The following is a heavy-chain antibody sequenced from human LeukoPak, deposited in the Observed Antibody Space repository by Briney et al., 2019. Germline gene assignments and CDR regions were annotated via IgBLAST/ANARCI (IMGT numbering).Heavy chain of an antibody. CDR1: GGSISGYY. J-gene: IGHJ4*02. CDR3: ASGWTAILFDY. D-gene: IGHD2-21*02. V-gene: IGHV4-59*01. CDR2: IYCSGST. Sequence: SETLSLTCTVPGGSISGYYWSWIRQPPGKGLEWIGYIYCSGSTSYNPSLKSRVTISVDTSKNQFSLNLRSVTAADTAVYYCASGWTAILFDYWGQGTLVTVSS.